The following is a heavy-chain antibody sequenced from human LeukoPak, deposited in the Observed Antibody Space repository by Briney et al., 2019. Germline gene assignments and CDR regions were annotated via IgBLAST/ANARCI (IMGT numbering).Heavy chain of an antibody. CDR3: ARGDRYFDWLSAFDI. J-gene: IGHJ3*02. D-gene: IGHD3-9*01. V-gene: IGHV4-59*01. Sequence: PSETLSLTCTVPGGSISSYYWSWIRQPPGKGLEWIGYIYYSGSTNYNPSLKSRVTISVDTSKNQFSLKLSSVTAADTAVYYCARGDRYFDWLSAFDIWGQGTMVTVSS. CDR1: GGSISSYY. CDR2: IYYSGST.